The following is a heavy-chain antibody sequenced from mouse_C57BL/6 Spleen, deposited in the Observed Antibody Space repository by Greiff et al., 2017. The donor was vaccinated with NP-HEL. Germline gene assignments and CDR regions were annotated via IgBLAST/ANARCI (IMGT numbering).Heavy chain of an antibody. D-gene: IGHD1-1*01. V-gene: IGHV1-69*01. Sequence: QVQLQQPGAELVMPGASVKLSCKASGYTFTSYWMHWVKQRPGQGLEWIGEIDPSDSYPNYNQKFKGKSTLTVDKSSSTAYMQLSSLTSEDSAVYYCAIGIFTVVGDYYAMDYWGQGTSVTVSS. CDR2: IDPSDSYP. CDR1: GYTFTSYW. J-gene: IGHJ4*01. CDR3: AIGIFTVVGDYYAMDY.